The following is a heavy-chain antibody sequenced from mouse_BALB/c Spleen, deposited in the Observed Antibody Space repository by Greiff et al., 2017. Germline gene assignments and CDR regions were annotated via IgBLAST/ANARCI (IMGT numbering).Heavy chain of an antibody. CDR3: ASVSRGYFDV. Sequence: EVKVVESGGGLVKPGGSLKLSCAASGFTFSDYYMYWVRQTPEKRLEWVATISDGGSYTYYPDSVKGRFTISRDDAKNNLYLQMSSLKSEDTAMYYCASVSRGYFDVWGAGTTVTVSS. J-gene: IGHJ1*01. CDR1: GFTFSDYY. V-gene: IGHV5-4*02. D-gene: IGHD6-2*01. CDR2: ISDGGSYT.